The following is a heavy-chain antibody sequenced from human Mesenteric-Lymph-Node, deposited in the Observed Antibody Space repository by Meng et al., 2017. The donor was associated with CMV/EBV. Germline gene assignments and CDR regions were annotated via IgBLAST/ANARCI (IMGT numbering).Heavy chain of an antibody. D-gene: IGHD3-3*01. CDR1: GFTFGDYA. CDR3: TRPITIFGVVTPPDY. V-gene: IGHV3-49*04. J-gene: IGHJ4*02. Sequence: GGSLRLSCTASGFTFGDYAMSWVRQAPGKGLEWVGFIRSKAYGGTTEYAASVKGRFTILRDDSKSIAYLQMNSLKTEDTAVYYCTRPITIFGVVTPPDYWGQGTLVTVSS. CDR2: IRSKAYGGTT.